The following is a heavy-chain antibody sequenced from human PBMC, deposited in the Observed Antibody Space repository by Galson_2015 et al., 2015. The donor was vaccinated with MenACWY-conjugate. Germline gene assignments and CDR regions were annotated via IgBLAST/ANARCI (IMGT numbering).Heavy chain of an antibody. CDR2: ISPGDSNT. V-gene: IGHV5-51*01. J-gene: IGHJ6*02. CDR3: ARHPPGGRGMDV. CDR1: GYYFTSYW. Sequence: QSGAEAKQPGESLTISCKGSGYYFTSYWIAWVRQIPGKGLEWLGLISPGDSNTRYSPSFQGQVTISADKSISTAYLQWSSLQASDTAMYYCARHPPGGRGMDVWGQGTTVTVSS. D-gene: IGHD1-26*01.